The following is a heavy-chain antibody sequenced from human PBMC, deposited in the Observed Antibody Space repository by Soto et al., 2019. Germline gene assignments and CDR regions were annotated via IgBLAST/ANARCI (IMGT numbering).Heavy chain of an antibody. Sequence: PGGSLRLSCTASGFTFGDYAMSWFRHAPGKGLEWVGFIRSKAYGGTTEYAASVKGRFTISRDDSKSIAYLQMNSLNTEDTAVYYCTRDKDIVVVVAAPLGMDVWGQGTTVTVSS. CDR3: TRDKDIVVVVAAPLGMDV. V-gene: IGHV3-49*03. D-gene: IGHD2-15*01. CDR2: IRSKAYGGTT. CDR1: GFTFGDYA. J-gene: IGHJ6*02.